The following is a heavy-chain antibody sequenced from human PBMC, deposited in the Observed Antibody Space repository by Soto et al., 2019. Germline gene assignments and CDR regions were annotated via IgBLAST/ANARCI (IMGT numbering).Heavy chain of an antibody. D-gene: IGHD4-17*01. CDR1: EFTFSSHW. V-gene: IGHV3-74*01. J-gene: IGHJ3*01. CDR2: IKSAGTTT. CDR3: ARNPNAYGLSAAFDV. Sequence: EEQLVQSGGGLVQPGGSLRLSCTALEFTFSSHWMHWVRQAPGKGLVWVARIKSAGTTTGHADTVKGRFTISWDNVKNTLYLQMNSLRAEDTAVYYCARNPNAYGLSAAFDVWGHGTMVTVSS.